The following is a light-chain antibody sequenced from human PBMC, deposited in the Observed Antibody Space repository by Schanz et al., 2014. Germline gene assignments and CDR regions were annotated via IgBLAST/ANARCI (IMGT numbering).Light chain of an antibody. CDR3: HQYINSPFT. CDR2: GTS. J-gene: IGKJ3*01. Sequence: EIVLTQSPATLSLSPGERATLSCRASQSVSSYLAWYQQKPGQAPRLLIYGTSIRATGIPGRYSGSGSGTEFTLTISSLEPDDLAVYYCHQYINSPFTFGPGTKLDLK. CDR1: QSVSSY. V-gene: IGKV3-11*01.